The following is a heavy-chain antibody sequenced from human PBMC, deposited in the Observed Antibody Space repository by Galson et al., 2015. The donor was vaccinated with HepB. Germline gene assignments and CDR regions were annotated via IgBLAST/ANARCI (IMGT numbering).Heavy chain of an antibody. J-gene: IGHJ4*02. Sequence: CAISGDSVSSSSAGYYWIRQSPSRGLEYLGRTFYRSYWKTEYALSVASRLTITPDTSKNQFSLHLKSVTPDDAAVYFCTQSRHLGQGFRYWGQGIMVTVSS. V-gene: IGHV6-1*01. D-gene: IGHD2/OR15-2a*01. CDR2: TFYRSYWKT. CDR1: GDSVSSSSAG. CDR3: TQSRHLGQGFRY.